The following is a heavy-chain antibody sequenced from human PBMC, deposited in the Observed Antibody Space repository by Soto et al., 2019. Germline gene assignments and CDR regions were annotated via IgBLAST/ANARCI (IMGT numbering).Heavy chain of an antibody. CDR1: GYKFINHY. J-gene: IGHJ4*02. V-gene: IGHV1-46*01. CDR2: INPNGGGT. Sequence: EASVKVSCKASGYKFINHYIHWVRQAAGVGLEWMGIINPNGGGTDYAQKFQGRVTMATDTYASTVHMELSSLRSEDTAVYFCARDSSASATSYSFDYWGQGTLVTSPQ. D-gene: IGHD3-10*01. CDR3: ARDSSASATSYSFDY.